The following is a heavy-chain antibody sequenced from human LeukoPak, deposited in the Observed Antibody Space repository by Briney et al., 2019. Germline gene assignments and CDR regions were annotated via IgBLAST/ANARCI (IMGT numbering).Heavy chain of an antibody. CDR3: ARKMHLFGSGSYFVY. V-gene: IGHV1-8*01. CDR2: MNPISGNT. D-gene: IGHD3-10*01. J-gene: IGHJ4*02. CDR1: GYTFTSYD. Sequence: VSVKVSCKASGYTFTSYDINWVRQATGQGLEWMGWMNPISGNTRYAQQFQGRGNMTRNTSITPAHMELVSLRSEATAVYYCARKMHLFGSGSYFVYWGQGTLVTVSS.